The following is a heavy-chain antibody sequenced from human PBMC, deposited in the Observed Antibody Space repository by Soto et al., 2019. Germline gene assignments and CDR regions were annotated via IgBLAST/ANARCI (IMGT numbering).Heavy chain of an antibody. CDR3: AREGSYSAYNFAHGIQLWSFDF. D-gene: IGHD5-12*01. CDR1: GGSINTFY. V-gene: IGHV4-4*07. Sequence: TLSLTWTVSGGSINTFYWSWVRQPAGKGVEWIGRIFSSGSTSSNPSLESRVAMSVDTSKNHFSLNLSSVTAADMAVYYCAREGSYSAYNFAHGIQLWSFDFWGQGALVTVYS. J-gene: IGHJ4*02. CDR2: IFSSGST.